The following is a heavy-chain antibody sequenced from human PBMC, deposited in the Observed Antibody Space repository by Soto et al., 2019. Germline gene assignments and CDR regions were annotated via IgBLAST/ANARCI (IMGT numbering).Heavy chain of an antibody. D-gene: IGHD1-26*01. Sequence: QVQLVESGGGVVQPGRSLRLSCAASGFTFSSYAMHWVRQAPGKGLEWVAVISYDGSNKYYADSVKGRFTISRDNSKNTLYLQMNSLSAEDKAVYYCARDLGGSYNRGGWYFDLWGRGTLVTVSS. CDR1: GFTFSSYA. V-gene: IGHV3-30-3*01. J-gene: IGHJ2*01. CDR2: ISYDGSNK. CDR3: ARDLGGSYNRGGWYFDL.